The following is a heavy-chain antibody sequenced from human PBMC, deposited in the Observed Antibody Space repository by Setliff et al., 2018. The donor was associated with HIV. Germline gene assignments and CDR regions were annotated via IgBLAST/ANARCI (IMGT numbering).Heavy chain of an antibody. Sequence: NPSETLSLTCTVSGGSISRRDYCWGWIRQPPGKGLEWIGSVYYTWNTYYNPSLKSRVTVSVDTSKNQFSLKLSSVTAADTAVYYCARHSIAVVIGVPERDDAFDIWGHGTMVTVPS. D-gene: IGHD2-21*01. CDR3: ARHSIAVVIGVPERDDAFDI. CDR2: VYYTWNT. J-gene: IGHJ3*02. CDR1: GGSISRRDYC. V-gene: IGHV4-39*01.